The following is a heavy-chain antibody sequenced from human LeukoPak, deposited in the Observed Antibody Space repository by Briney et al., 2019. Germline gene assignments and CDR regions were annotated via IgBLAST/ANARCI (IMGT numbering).Heavy chain of an antibody. J-gene: IGHJ4*02. CDR1: GYTFTDYY. V-gene: IGHV1-2*02. Sequence: ASVKVSCKASGYTFTDYYLHWVRQAPGQGLEWMGWVNPNSGGTNCAQKFQARVTMTRDTSISTAYMELRRLRSDDTAVFYCARAGSVLGYCSGGACSIDYWGQGTLVTVSS. CDR3: ARAGSVLGYCSGGACSIDY. D-gene: IGHD2-15*01. CDR2: VNPNSGGT.